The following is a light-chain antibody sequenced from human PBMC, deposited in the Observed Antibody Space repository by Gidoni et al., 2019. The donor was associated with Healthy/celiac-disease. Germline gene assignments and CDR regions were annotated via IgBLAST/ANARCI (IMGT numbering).Light chain of an antibody. CDR1: QSVSSY. V-gene: IGKV3-11*01. CDR3: QQRSNWPLT. J-gene: IGKJ4*01. Sequence: TVLTQSPATLSLSPGETATLSCRASQSVSSYLAWYQQKPGQARRLLIYDASNRATGIPTRFSGSGSGTDFTLTISSLEPEDFAVYYCQQRSNWPLTFGGGTKVEIK. CDR2: DAS.